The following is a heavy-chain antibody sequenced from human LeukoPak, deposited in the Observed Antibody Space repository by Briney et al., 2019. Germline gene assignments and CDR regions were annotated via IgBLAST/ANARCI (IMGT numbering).Heavy chain of an antibody. CDR3: TTWNYDILTGYSM. D-gene: IGHD3-9*01. V-gene: IGHV3-15*01. CDR1: GFSFKNVW. J-gene: IGHJ4*02. CDR2: IKSENHGGTT. Sequence: GSLLLPCAASGFSFKNVWMSGFGQPPGRGLEWVGRIKSENHGGTTDDASAVRRRFTISRDDTKSTLYVQMNSVKTEDTGLYYCTTWNYDILTGYSMWGQGTLVTVSS.